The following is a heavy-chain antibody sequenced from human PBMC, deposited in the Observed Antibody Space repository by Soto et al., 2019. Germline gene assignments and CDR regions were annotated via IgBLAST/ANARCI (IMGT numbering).Heavy chain of an antibody. CDR2: ISVDGSAT. Sequence: GGSLRLSCAASGFTFSSNWMHWVRQAPGKGLVWVSRISVDGSATTYADSVKGRFTISRDNTKNTLYLQMNSLRAEDTAVYYCIRALNGGRDYWGQGTLVTVS. J-gene: IGHJ4*02. D-gene: IGHD3-10*01. CDR3: IRALNGGRDY. V-gene: IGHV3-74*01. CDR1: GFTFSSNW.